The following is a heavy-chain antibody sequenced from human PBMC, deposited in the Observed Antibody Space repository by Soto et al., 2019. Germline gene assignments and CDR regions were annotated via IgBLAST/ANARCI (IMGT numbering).Heavy chain of an antibody. CDR3: ARDPTETNYYYYYMDV. J-gene: IGHJ6*03. Sequence: QVQLAESGGGVVQPGRSLRLSCAASGFTFSRYGMHWVRQAPGKGLEWVAVIWYDGSNKYYEDFVKGRFTISRDNSKNTLYLQMNSLRAEDTAVYYCARDPTETNYYYYYMDVWGKGTTVTVSS. V-gene: IGHV3-33*01. D-gene: IGHD1-7*01. CDR2: IWYDGSNK. CDR1: GFTFSRYG.